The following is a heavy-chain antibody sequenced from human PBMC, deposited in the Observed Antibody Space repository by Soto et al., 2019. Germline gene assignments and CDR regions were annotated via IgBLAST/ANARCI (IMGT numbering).Heavy chain of an antibody. CDR1: GGSISSSSYY. D-gene: IGHD6-19*01. CDR2: IYYSGST. CDR3: ARGAYSSGWYGDNWFDP. V-gene: IGHV4-39*01. J-gene: IGHJ5*02. Sequence: KPSETLSLTCTVSGGSISSSSYYWGWIRQPPGKGLEWIGSIYYSGSTYYNPSLKSRVTISVDTSKNQFSLKLSSVTAADTAVYYCARGAYSSGWYGDNWFDPWGQGTLVTVP.